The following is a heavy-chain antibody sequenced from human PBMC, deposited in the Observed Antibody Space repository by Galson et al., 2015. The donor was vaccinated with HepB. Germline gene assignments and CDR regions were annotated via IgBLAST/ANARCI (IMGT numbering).Heavy chain of an antibody. D-gene: IGHD6-13*01. CDR1: GFTFSSYW. CDR2: IISDGSST. CDR3: ARAPGAAAGHFDY. V-gene: IGHV3-74*01. J-gene: IGHJ4*02. Sequence: SLRLSCAASGFTFSSYWMHWVRQAPGKGLVWVSRIISDGSSTSYADSVKGRFTISRDNAKNTLYLQMNSLRAEDTAVYYCARAPGAAAGHFDYWGQGTLVTVSS.